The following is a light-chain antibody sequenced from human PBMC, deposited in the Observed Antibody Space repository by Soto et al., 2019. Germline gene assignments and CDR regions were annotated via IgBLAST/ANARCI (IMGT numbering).Light chain of an antibody. CDR1: SSDVDGYNY. CDR3: SSYTSSSTLV. J-gene: IGLJ1*01. Sequence: QSALTQPASVSASPGQSITISCTGTSSDVDGYNYVSWYQQHPGKAPKLMIYEVSNRPSGVSNRFSGSTSGNTASLTISGLQAEDEADYYCSSYTSSSTLVFGTGTKLTVL. V-gene: IGLV2-14*01. CDR2: EVS.